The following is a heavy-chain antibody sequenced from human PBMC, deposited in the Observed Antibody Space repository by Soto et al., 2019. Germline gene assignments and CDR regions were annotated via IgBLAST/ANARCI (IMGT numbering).Heavy chain of an antibody. CDR2: INHLTTT. Sequence: SETLSLTCAVYGGSFSSYHCCWIRQTPGKGLEWIGEINHLTTTNYNPSLKSRVIISLDTPKNQFSLKLSSVTAADTAVYYCARGYDTALAPIFWGQGVLVTVSS. CDR1: GGSFSSYH. D-gene: IGHD5-18*01. V-gene: IGHV4-34*01. J-gene: IGHJ4*02. CDR3: ARGYDTALAPIF.